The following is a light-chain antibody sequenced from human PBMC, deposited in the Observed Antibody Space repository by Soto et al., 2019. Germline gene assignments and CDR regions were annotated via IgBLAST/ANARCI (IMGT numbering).Light chain of an antibody. CDR3: QKYDSAPLT. J-gene: IGKJ4*01. CDR1: QGIRNY. CDR2: GAS. V-gene: IGKV1-27*01. Sequence: DILMTQSPSSLSASVGDRVTIACRASQGIRNYLAWYQQKPGKVPKLLISGASTLQSGVPSRFSGSGSGTDFTLTISSLQPEDGATYFCQKYDSAPLTFGGGTKVEIK.